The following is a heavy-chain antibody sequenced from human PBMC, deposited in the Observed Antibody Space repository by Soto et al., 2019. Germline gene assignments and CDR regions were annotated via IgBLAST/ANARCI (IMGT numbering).Heavy chain of an antibody. J-gene: IGHJ5*02. CDR1: GFTFSSYA. CDR3: AKSRTTTTSCYGS. CDR2: ISASGGGT. D-gene: IGHD2-2*01. Sequence: EVHLLESGGGLVQPGGSLRLSCAASGFTFSSYAMTWVRRAPGKGLEWVSAISASGGGTFYADSVKGRFIISRDSSKNTLYLQMNSLRVEDTAVYYCAKSRTTTTSCYGSWGQGTLVTVSS. V-gene: IGHV3-23*01.